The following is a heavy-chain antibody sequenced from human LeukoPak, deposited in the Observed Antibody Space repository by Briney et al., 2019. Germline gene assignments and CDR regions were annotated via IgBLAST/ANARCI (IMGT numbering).Heavy chain of an antibody. CDR2: IYYSGST. J-gene: IGHJ5*02. CDR1: GGSISSYY. CDR3: ARDLITMASGGFDP. D-gene: IGHD3-10*01. Sequence: SETLFLTCTVSGGSISSYYWSWIRQPPGKGLEWIGYIYYSGSTNYNPSLKSRVTISVDTSKNQFSLKLSSVTAADTAVYYCARDLITMASGGFDPWGQGTLVTVSS. V-gene: IGHV4-59*01.